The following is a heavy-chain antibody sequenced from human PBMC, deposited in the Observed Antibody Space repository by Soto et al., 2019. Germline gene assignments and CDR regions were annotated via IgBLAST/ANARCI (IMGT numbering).Heavy chain of an antibody. CDR2: FYYTGIT. CDR3: AKPVVAAGKMMRYYYYYYGMDV. J-gene: IGHJ6*02. Sequence: PSETLSLTCTVSGGSISNYYWSWIRQPPGKGLEWIGYFYYTGITNYNPSLKSRISMSVDTSKNQFSLKLSSVTAADTAVYYCAKPVVAAGKMMRYYYYYYGMDVWGQGTTVTVSS. CDR1: GGSISNYY. D-gene: IGHD6-13*01. V-gene: IGHV4-59*08.